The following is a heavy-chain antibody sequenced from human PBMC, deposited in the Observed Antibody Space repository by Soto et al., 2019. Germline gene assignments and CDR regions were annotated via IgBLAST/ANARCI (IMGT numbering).Heavy chain of an antibody. CDR3: VRDGCTSDSCDVYGMDV. D-gene: IGHD2-2*01. CDR1: GFTFSSYG. Sequence: QVQLVESGGGVVQPGRSLRLSCAASGFTFSSYGMHWVRQAPGKGLEWVAVISYDGSNKYYADSVKGRFTISRDNAKNSLFLQMNSLRVEDTAVYYCVRDGCTSDSCDVYGMDVWGQGTTVTVSS. V-gene: IGHV3-30*03. CDR2: ISYDGSNK. J-gene: IGHJ6*02.